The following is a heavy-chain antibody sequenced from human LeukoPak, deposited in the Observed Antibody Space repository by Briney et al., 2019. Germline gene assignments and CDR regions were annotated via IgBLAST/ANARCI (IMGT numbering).Heavy chain of an antibody. CDR3: AREFEDYYDSSGYSTRFDP. D-gene: IGHD3-22*01. Sequence: SETLSLTCAVSGYSISSGYYWGWIRQPPGKGLEWIGSIYHSGSTYYNPSLKSRVTISVDTSKNQFSLKLSSVTAADTAVYYCAREFEDYYDSSGYSTRFDPWGQGTLVTVSS. CDR1: GYSISSGYY. V-gene: IGHV4-38-2*02. CDR2: IYHSGST. J-gene: IGHJ5*02.